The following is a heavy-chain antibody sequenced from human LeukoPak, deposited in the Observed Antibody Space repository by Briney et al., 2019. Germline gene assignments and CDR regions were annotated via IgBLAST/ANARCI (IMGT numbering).Heavy chain of an antibody. CDR3: ARESPGNDYGDYDSLNAFDI. CDR1: GYTFTGYY. CDR2: INPNSGGT. J-gene: IGHJ3*02. Sequence: GASVKVSCKASGYTFTGYYMHWVRQAPGQGLEWMGWINPNSGGTNYAQKFQGRVTMTRDTSISTAYMELSRLRSDDTAVYYCARESPGNDYGDYDSLNAFDIWGQGTMVTVSS. V-gene: IGHV1-2*02. D-gene: IGHD4-17*01.